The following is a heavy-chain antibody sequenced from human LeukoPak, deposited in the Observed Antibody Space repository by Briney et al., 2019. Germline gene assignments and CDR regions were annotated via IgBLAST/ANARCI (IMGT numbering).Heavy chain of an antibody. V-gene: IGHV1-2*02. Sequence: ASVKVSCKASGYTFTGYYMHWVRQAPGQGLEWMGWINPKSGGTTYEQKFQGRVTMTRDTPTSTAYMELSRLRSDDTAVYYCARGGEVCSSSSCYRGHDYWGQGTLVTVSS. J-gene: IGHJ4*02. D-gene: IGHD2-2*01. CDR3: ARGGEVCSSSSCYRGHDY. CDR1: GYTFTGYY. CDR2: INPKSGGT.